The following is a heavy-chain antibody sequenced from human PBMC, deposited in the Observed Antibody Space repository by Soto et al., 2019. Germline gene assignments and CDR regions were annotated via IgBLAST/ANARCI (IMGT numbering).Heavy chain of an antibody. CDR3: AKDGVKYAILSPVDY. J-gene: IGHJ4*02. CDR2: ISYDGINA. Sequence: GGSLRLSCASSCFNFRTFTLHWVRQAPWKGLEGVAGISYDGINAYYADSVKGRFAISRENSKNTVSLQINSLRPADTAAYYCAKDGVKYAILSPVDYWGQGTLVTVSS. CDR1: CFNFRTFT. V-gene: IGHV3-30*09. D-gene: IGHD3-3*01.